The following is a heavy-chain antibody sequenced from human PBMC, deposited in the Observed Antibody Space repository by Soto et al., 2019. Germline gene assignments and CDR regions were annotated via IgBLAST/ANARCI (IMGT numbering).Heavy chain of an antibody. V-gene: IGHV3-21*01. CDR3: ARDLDNVLRFLEWRNYYYGMDV. D-gene: IGHD3-3*01. J-gene: IGHJ6*02. CDR2: ISSSSSYI. Sequence: PGGSLRLSCAASGFTFSSYSMNWVRQAPGKGLEWVSSISSSSSYIYYADSVKGRFTISRDNAKNSLYLQMNSLRAEDTAVYYCARDLDNVLRFLEWRNYYYGMDVWGQGTTVTVSS. CDR1: GFTFSSYS.